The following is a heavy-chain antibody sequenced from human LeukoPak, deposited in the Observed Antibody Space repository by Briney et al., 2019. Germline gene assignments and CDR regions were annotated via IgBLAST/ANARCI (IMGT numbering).Heavy chain of an antibody. V-gene: IGHV4-61*01. CDR2: IYYSGST. D-gene: IGHD6-19*01. Sequence: SETLSLTCSVSGDSVSSGSYYWSWIRQPPEKGLEWIGYIYYSGSTNYNPSLKSRVTISVDTSKNQFSLKLSSVTAADTAVYYCVRGQVAGPFGWFDPWGQGTLVTVSS. CDR1: GDSVSSGSYY. CDR3: VRGQVAGPFGWFDP. J-gene: IGHJ5*02.